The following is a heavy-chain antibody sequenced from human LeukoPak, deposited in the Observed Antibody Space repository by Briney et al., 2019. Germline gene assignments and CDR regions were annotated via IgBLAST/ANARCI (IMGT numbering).Heavy chain of an antibody. D-gene: IGHD3/OR15-3a*01. CDR1: GXSFTSYC. Sequence: GESLKISFKGSGXSFTSYCIDWVRHMPGKGLEWMGFIYPADSASTYSPSFQGQVTISVDKSINTAYLQWSSLKASDTAIYYCARRGGTGSYFDYWGKGTLVTVSS. CDR2: IYPADSAS. J-gene: IGHJ4*02. V-gene: IGHV5-51*01. CDR3: ARRGGTGSYFDY.